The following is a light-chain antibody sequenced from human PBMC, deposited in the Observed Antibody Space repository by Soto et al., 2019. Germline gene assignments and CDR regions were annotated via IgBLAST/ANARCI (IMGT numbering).Light chain of an antibody. CDR3: TSWTTSTTMI. CDR1: SRDIGAYNF. V-gene: IGLV2-14*03. J-gene: IGLJ2*01. Sequence: QSALTKPAAVSGSPGQSITISCTGTSRDIGAYNFVSWYQQHPGKAPKLMLYDVNIRPSGVSNRFSGSKSGNTASLTISGLQAEDEADYYCTSWTTSTTMIFGGGTKVTVL. CDR2: DVN.